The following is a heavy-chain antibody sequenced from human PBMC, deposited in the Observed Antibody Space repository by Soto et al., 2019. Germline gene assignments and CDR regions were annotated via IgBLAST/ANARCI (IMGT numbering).Heavy chain of an antibody. V-gene: IGHV3-15*01. CDR2: IKSKNDGGTT. Sequence: LQLQESGPGLVKPSETLSLTCTVSGGSISSRTYWWAWMSWVRQAPGKGLEWVGRIKSKNDGGTTDYAAPVKGRFTISRDDSKNTVLLQMNRLKTEDTAVYFCATDQGAYGDYPGEYWGQGTLVTVSS. J-gene: IGHJ4*02. D-gene: IGHD4-17*01. CDR1: GGSISSRTYWWAW. CDR3: ATDQGAYGDYPGEY.